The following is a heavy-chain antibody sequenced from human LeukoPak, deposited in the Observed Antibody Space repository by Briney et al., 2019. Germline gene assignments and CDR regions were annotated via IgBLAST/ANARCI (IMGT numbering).Heavy chain of an antibody. V-gene: IGHV1-8*01. CDR1: GYTFTSYD. J-gene: IGHJ5*02. CDR2: MNPNSGNT. Sequence: ASVTVSCKASGYTFTSYDINWVRQAPGQGLEWMGWMNPNSGNTGYAQKFQGRVTMTRNTSISTAYMELSSLRSEDTAVYYCARKSSYSSSWLPFDPWGQGTLVTVSS. CDR3: ARKSSYSSSWLPFDP. D-gene: IGHD6-13*01.